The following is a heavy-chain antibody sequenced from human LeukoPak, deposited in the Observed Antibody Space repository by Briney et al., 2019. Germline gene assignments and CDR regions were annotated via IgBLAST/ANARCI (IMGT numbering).Heavy chain of an antibody. CDR3: AREFEVRIPAAATAY. D-gene: IGHD6-13*01. Sequence: SETLSLTCTVSGYSISSGYYWGWIRQPPGKGLEWIGSIYHRGSTYYNPSLKSRGTISVNTSKKQFSLKLSSVTPRDTAGYYCAREFEVRIPAAATAYWGQGTLVTASS. V-gene: IGHV4-38-2*02. CDR2: IYHRGST. CDR1: GYSISSGYY. J-gene: IGHJ4*02.